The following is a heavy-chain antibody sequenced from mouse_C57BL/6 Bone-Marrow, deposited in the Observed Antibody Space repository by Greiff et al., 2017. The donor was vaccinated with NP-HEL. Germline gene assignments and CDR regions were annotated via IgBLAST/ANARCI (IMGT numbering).Heavy chain of an antibody. CDR1: GFTFSSYA. V-gene: IGHV5-9-1*02. CDR2: ISSGGDYI. Sequence: EVKVVESGEGLVKPGGSLKLSCAASGFTFSSYAMSWVRQTPEKRLAWVAYISSGGDYIYYADTVKGRFTISRDNARNTLYLQMSSLKSEDTAMYYCTRDTWITTVVSPMDYWGQGTSVTVSS. J-gene: IGHJ4*01. CDR3: TRDTWITTVVSPMDY. D-gene: IGHD1-1*01.